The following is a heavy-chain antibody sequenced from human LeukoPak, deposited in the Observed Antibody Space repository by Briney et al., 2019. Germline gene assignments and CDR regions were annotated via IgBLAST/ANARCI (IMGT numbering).Heavy chain of an antibody. Sequence: GGSLRLSCAASGFTFSSYWMHWVRQAPGKGLVWVSRISSDGSNIGYADSVKGRFTISRDNAKNTLYLQMISLRAEDTAVYYCAGTNYYGSGSAEYFQHWGQGTLVTVSS. D-gene: IGHD3-10*01. CDR3: AGTNYYGSGSAEYFQH. CDR2: ISSDGSNI. V-gene: IGHV3-74*01. CDR1: GFTFSSYW. J-gene: IGHJ1*01.